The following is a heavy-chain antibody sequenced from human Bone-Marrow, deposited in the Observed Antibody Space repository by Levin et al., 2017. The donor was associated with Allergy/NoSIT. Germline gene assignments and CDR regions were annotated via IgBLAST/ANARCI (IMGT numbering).Heavy chain of an antibody. CDR1: GYSFRHFW. J-gene: IGHJ6*04. CDR3: ARLGSTGCNSQCYYYHMDV. V-gene: IGHV5-51*01. D-gene: IGHD2-2*01. Sequence: GGSLRLSCKASGYSFRHFWIGWVRQMPGKGLEWVGIIYPGDSETRISPSFQGQVTISADMSISTAYLQWSSLKTSDTASYYCARLGSTGCNSQCYYYHMDVWGKGTTVTVSS. CDR2: IYPGDSET.